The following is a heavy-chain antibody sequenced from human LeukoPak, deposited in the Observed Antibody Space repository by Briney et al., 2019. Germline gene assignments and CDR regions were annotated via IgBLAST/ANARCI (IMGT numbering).Heavy chain of an antibody. CDR2: ISTNNGHT. Sequence: ASVKVSCGASGYSFTSYAFSWVRQAPGQGLEWMGWISTNNGHTVYAQKFQGRVTMTRDTSTSTVYMELSSLRSEDTAVYYCARDYYDSSGYYRGYYYFDYWGQGTLVTVSS. D-gene: IGHD3-22*01. V-gene: IGHV1-18*01. CDR3: ARDYYDSSGYYRGYYYFDY. CDR1: GYSFTSYA. J-gene: IGHJ4*02.